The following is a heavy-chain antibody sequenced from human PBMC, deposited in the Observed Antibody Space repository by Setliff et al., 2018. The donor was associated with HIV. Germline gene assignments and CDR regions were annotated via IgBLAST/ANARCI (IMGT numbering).Heavy chain of an antibody. D-gene: IGHD3-22*01. V-gene: IGHV1-69*02. CDR3: ARGGDYDSSGYYVT. CDR1: GGPFTSSS. Sequence: ASVKVSCKASGGPFTSSSIGWVRQAPGQGLEWMGRIIPILGVPRYAQKFQGRVTITADKSTSTSYMHLSSLRAEYTAVYFCARGGDYDSSGYYVTWGQGSLVTVSS. CDR2: IIPILGVP. J-gene: IGHJ4*02.